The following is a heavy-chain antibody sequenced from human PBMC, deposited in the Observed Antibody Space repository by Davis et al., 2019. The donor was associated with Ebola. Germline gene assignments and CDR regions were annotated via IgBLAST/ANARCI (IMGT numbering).Heavy chain of an antibody. J-gene: IGHJ4*02. Sequence: GGSLRLSCAASGFTFSSYAMHWVRQAPGKGLEWVAVISYDGSNKYYADSVKGRFTVSRDNSKNTLSLQMTSLRAEETALYYCAGGDFWSGQFDYWGQGALVTVSS. D-gene: IGHD3-3*01. CDR2: ISYDGSNK. CDR3: AGGDFWSGQFDY. CDR1: GFTFSSYA. V-gene: IGHV3-30-3*01.